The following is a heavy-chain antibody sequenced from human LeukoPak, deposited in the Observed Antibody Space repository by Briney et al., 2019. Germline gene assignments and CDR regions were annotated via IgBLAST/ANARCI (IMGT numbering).Heavy chain of an antibody. D-gene: IGHD6-13*01. J-gene: IGHJ4*02. CDR2: IRYDGSDK. CDR1: GFTFSNYG. CDR3: AKDPGAAAGPLPDY. Sequence: GGSLRLSCAASGFTFSNYGVHWVRQAPGKGLEWVAFIRYDGSDKYYTDSVKGRFTISRDNSKNTLYLQMNSLRAEDTAVYYCAKDPGAAAGPLPDYWGQGTLVTVSS. V-gene: IGHV3-30*02.